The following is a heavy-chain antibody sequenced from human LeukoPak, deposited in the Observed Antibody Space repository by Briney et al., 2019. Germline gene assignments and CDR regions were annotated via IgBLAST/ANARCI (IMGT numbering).Heavy chain of an antibody. Sequence: GGSLRLSCAASGFTFSSYAMSWVCQAPGKGLEWVSAISGSGGSTYYADSVKGRFTISRDNSKNTLYLQMNSLRAEDTAVYYCAKNRLVRGTYYFDYWGQGTLVTVSS. V-gene: IGHV3-23*01. CDR2: ISGSGGST. CDR3: AKNRLVRGTYYFDY. J-gene: IGHJ4*02. D-gene: IGHD3-10*01. CDR1: GFTFSSYA.